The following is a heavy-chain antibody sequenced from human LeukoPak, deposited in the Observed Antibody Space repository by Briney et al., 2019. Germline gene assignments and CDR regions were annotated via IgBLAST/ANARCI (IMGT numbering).Heavy chain of an antibody. V-gene: IGHV4-39*01. CDR2: IYYSGST. J-gene: IGHJ4*02. D-gene: IGHD6-13*01. CDR1: GASFSSSSYY. CDR3: ARHAGGIAAAGTRPFDY. Sequence: SSETLSLTCTVSGASFSSSSYYWGWIRQPPGKGVEWIERIYYSGSTYYNPSLKSRVTMSVYTSKNQFSMKLSSVAAADTAVYYCARHAGGIAAAGTRPFDYWGQGTLVTVSS.